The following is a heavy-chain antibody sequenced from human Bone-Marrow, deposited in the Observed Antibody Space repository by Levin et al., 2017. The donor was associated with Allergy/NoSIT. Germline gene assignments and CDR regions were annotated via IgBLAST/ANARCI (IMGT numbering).Heavy chain of an antibody. CDR2: INHSGST. D-gene: IGHD6-19*01. CDR3: ARNLGAEYSSGWPYFDY. Sequence: SETLSLTCAVYGGSFSGYYWSWIRQPPGKGLEWIGEINHSGSTNYNPSLKSRVTISVDTSKNQFSLKLSSVTAADTAVYYCARNLGAEYSSGWPYFDYWGQGTLVTVSS. J-gene: IGHJ4*02. CDR1: GGSFSGYY. V-gene: IGHV4-34*01.